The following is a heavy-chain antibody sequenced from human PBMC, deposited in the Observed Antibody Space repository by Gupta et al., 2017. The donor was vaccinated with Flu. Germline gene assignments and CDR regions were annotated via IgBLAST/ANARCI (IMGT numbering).Heavy chain of an antibody. J-gene: IGHJ5*02. V-gene: IGHV3-23*01. CDR1: GFTFRNFA. Sequence: EQRLLQSGGGLVQPGGSLRLSCAASGFTFRNFAMSWVRQVPEKGPEWVSGRSGSGDDSYYADSVKGRFTISRDNSKNMLYLQMSSLRAEDTAVYSCAKEDFTTTLRGVLTTWGQGTLVTVSS. CDR3: AKEDFTTTLRGVLTT. D-gene: IGHD3-10*01. CDR2: RSGSGDDS.